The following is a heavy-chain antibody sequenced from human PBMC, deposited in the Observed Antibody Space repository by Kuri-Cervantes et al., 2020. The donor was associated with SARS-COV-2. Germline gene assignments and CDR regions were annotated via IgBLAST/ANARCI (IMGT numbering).Heavy chain of an antibody. CDR1: GFTFCSYS. Sequence: GGSLRLSCAASGFTFCSYSMNWVRQAPGKGLEWVSYISSSSSTIYYADSVKGRFTISRDNAKNSLYLQMNSLRAEDTAVYYCASRPPPGELGELRVSGMRSDAFDIWGQGTMVTVSS. CDR2: ISSSSSTI. V-gene: IGHV3-48*01. D-gene: IGHD1-26*01. CDR3: ASRPPPGELGELRVSGMRSDAFDI. J-gene: IGHJ3*02.